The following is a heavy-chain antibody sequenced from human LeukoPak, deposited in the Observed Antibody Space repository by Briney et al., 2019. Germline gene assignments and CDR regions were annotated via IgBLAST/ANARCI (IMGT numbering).Heavy chain of an antibody. J-gene: IGHJ3*02. V-gene: IGHV3-33*01. CDR2: IWYDGSNK. Sequence: TGGSLRLSCAASGFTFSSYGMHWVRQAPGKGLEWVAVIWYDGSNKYYADSVRGRFTVSRDNSRNTLALQMSSLRAEDTAVYYCAGSPTVDAAFDIWGQGTMVTVSS. D-gene: IGHD4-23*01. CDR1: GFTFSSYG. CDR3: AGSPTVDAAFDI.